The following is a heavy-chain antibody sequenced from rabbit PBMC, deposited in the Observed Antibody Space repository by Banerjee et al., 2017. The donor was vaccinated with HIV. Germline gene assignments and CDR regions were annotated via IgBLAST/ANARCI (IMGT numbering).Heavy chain of an antibody. CDR3: ARDLGVGSSYYRDALDP. CDR2: IYVGSGGSD. CDR1: GFSFSSGYD. V-gene: IGHV1S40*01. D-gene: IGHD8-1*01. J-gene: IGHJ2*01. Sequence: QSLEESGGDLVKPGASLTLTCTASGFSFSSGYDMCWVRQAPGKGLEWIACIYVGSGGSDYYADWAKGRFTISKTSSTMVTLQMTSLTAADTATYFCARDLGVGSSYYRDALDPWGPGTLVTVS.